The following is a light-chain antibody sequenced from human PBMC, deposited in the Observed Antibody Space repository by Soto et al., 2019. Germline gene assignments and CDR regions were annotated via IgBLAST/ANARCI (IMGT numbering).Light chain of an antibody. Sequence: EIVMTQSPATLSVSPGERATLSCRTSQSVSSSLAWYQQKPGQAPSLLIYGASTRATGIPARFSGSGSGTEFTLTISSLQSEDCATYYCQQYHTWTFGQGTKVEMK. CDR2: GAS. CDR1: QSVSSS. V-gene: IGKV3-15*01. CDR3: QQYHTWT. J-gene: IGKJ1*01.